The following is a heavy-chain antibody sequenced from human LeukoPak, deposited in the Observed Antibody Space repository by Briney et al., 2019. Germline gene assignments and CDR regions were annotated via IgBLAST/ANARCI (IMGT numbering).Heavy chain of an antibody. CDR2: INPSGGST. J-gene: IGHJ3*02. D-gene: IGHD6-13*01. CDR3: ARREEQQLVFHNNPDAFDI. V-gene: IGHV1-46*01. CDR1: GYTFTSYY. Sequence: ASVKVSCKASGYTFTSYYMHWVRQAPGQGLEWMGIINPSGGSTSYAQKFQGRVTMTRDMSTSTVYMELSSLRSEDTAVYYCARREEQQLVFHNNPDAFDIWGQGTMVTVSS.